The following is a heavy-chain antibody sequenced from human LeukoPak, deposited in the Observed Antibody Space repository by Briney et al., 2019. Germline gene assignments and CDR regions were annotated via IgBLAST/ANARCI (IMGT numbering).Heavy chain of an antibody. CDR2: IYTSGST. V-gene: IGHV4-4*07. CDR3: ARDRGVSGYDFAMAYYDRSNAFDI. CDR1: GGSISSYY. D-gene: IGHD5-12*01. J-gene: IGHJ3*02. Sequence: SETLSLTCTASGGSISSYYWSWIRQPAGKGLEWIGRIYTSGSTNYNHSLKSRVTMSVDTSKNQFSLKLSSVSAADTAVYYCARDRGVSGYDFAMAYYDRSNAFDIWGQGTMVTVSS.